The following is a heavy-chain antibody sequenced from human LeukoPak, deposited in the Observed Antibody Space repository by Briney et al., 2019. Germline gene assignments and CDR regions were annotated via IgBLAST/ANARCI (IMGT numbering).Heavy chain of an antibody. J-gene: IGHJ3*01. Sequence: GGSLRLSCAASGFTFSTYGMHWVRQGPGKGLEWVTVIWHDGSHKDYADSVKGRFTISRDNSKNTLYLQMNDLRAEDTAVYFCVRGWGSNVYASAFDVWGQGTMVTVSS. D-gene: IGHD3-16*01. CDR3: VRGWGSNVYASAFDV. V-gene: IGHV3-33*01. CDR1: GFTFSTYG. CDR2: IWHDGSHK.